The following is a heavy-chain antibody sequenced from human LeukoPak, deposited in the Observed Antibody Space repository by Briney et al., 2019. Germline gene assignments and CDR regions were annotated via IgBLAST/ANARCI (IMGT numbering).Heavy chain of an antibody. CDR1: GGTFSRYA. CDR2: IIPMFGIA. Sequence: SVTVSCKASGGTFSRYAISWVRQAPGQGLECMGGIIPMFGIANYAQKFQGRVTITADESTSTAYMELSSLRSEDTAVYYCARDRPYTGGWRGFDYWGQGTLVTVSS. D-gene: IGHD6-19*01. J-gene: IGHJ4*02. V-gene: IGHV1-69*13. CDR3: ARDRPYTGGWRGFDY.